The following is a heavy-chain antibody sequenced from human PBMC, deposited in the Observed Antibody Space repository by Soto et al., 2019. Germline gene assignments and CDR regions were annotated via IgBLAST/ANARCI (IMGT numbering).Heavy chain of an antibody. CDR1: GFTFSSYG. CDR2: IWYDGSNK. CDR3: ARDYDSSGYYAQDDAFDI. D-gene: IGHD3-22*01. V-gene: IGHV3-33*01. J-gene: IGHJ3*02. Sequence: QVQLVESGGGVVQPGRSLRLSCAASGFTFSSYGMHWVRQAPGKGLEWVAVIWYDGSNKYYADSVKGRFTISRDNSKNTLYLKINSLRPVDTAVSYCARDYDSSGYYAQDDAFDIWGQWTMVTVSS.